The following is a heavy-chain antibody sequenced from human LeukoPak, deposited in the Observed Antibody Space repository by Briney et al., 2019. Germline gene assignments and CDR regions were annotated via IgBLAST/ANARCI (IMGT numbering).Heavy chain of an antibody. CDR2: IYSGGST. J-gene: IGHJ6*03. V-gene: IGHV3-53*01. Sequence: GGSLRLSCAASGFTVSSNYMSWVRQAPGKGLEWVSIIYSGGSTFYADSVKGRFTISRDNSKNTLYLQMNSLRAEDTAVYYCTREGGPSGYVPLPDYYYYYYMDVWGKGTTVTVSS. CDR1: GFTVSSNY. D-gene: IGHD5-12*01. CDR3: TREGGPSGYVPLPDYYYYYYMDV.